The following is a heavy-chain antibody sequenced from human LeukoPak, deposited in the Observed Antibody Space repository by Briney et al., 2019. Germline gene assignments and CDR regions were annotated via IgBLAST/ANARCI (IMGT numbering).Heavy chain of an antibody. CDR1: GGSFSDYY. CDR3: ARTPSIAAAGIFDY. J-gene: IGHJ4*02. V-gene: IGHV4-34*01. CDR2: INHSGKN. D-gene: IGHD6-13*01. Sequence: SETLSLTCAVYGGSFSDYYWSWIRQPPGKGLEWIGEINHSGKNNYNPSLNSRVTISVDTSKNQFSLTVSSVTAADTAVYHCARTPSIAAAGIFDYWGQGTLVTVSS.